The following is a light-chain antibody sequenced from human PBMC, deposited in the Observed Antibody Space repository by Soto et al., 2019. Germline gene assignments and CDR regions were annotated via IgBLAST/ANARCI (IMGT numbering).Light chain of an antibody. J-gene: IGKJ4*01. CDR3: TQYDILSLT. Sequence: EILLTQSPATLAVSPGEGATLSCRASQSVSDNLAFYQQKPGHAPLCLICRASTRATCVPARFSGSGSGTEFTLTIRSLQTEDVATYSCTQYDILSLTFGGGTKVEI. CDR1: QSVSDN. V-gene: IGKV3-15*01. CDR2: RAS.